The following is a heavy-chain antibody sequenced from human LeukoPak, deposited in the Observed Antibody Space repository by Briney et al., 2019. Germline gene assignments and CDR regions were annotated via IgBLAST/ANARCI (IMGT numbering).Heavy chain of an antibody. V-gene: IGHV1-18*01. CDR3: ARVGARTVEMLVGPTGPPDY. CDR2: ISAYNGNT. CDR1: GYTFTSYG. J-gene: IGHJ4*02. Sequence: ASVKVSCKASGYTFTSYGISWVRQAPGQGLEWMGWISAYNGNTNYAQKLQGRVTMTTDTSTSTAYMELRSLRSDDTAVYYCARVGARTVEMLVGPTGPPDYWGQGTLVTVSS. D-gene: IGHD1-26*01.